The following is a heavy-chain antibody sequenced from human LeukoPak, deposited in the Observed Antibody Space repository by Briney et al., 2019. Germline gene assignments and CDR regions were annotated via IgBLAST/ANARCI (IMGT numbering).Heavy chain of an antibody. CDR1: GFTFSSFA. CDR3: ARRVVVPAAPYYFDY. D-gene: IGHD2-2*01. V-gene: IGHV3-7*01. Sequence: GGSLRLSCAASGFTFSSFAMSWVRQAPGKGLEWVANIKQGGGETYNVDSVKGRFSISRDNAKNSLYLQMNSLRAEDTAVYYCARRVVVPAAPYYFDYWGQGTLVTVSS. J-gene: IGHJ4*02. CDR2: IKQGGGET.